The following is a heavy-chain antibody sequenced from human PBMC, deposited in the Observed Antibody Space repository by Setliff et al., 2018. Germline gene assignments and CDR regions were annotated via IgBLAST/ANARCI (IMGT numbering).Heavy chain of an antibody. J-gene: IGHJ6*03. D-gene: IGHD6-6*01. V-gene: IGHV1-69*05. CDR2: TIPIFGTT. Sequence: AASVKVSCKASGGTFSDYGISWVRQAPGQGLEWMGGTIPIFGTTDYAQKFQGRVTIITDESTSTAFMQLSSLRSEDTAVYYCVREGVDRRSSTDYRYYMDVWGKGTTVTVSS. CDR3: VREGVDRRSSTDYRYYMDV. CDR1: GGTFSDYG.